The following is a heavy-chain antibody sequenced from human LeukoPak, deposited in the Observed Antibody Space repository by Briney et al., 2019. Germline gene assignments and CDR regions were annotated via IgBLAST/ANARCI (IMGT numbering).Heavy chain of an antibody. V-gene: IGHV1-8*01. D-gene: IGHD3-9*01. J-gene: IGHJ6*03. Sequence: ASVKVSCKASGYTFTSYDINWVRQATGQGLEWMGWMNPNSGNTGYAQKFQGRVTMTRNTSISTAYMELSSLRPEDTAVYYCARGLRYFDWETANYYYYMDVWGKGTTVTVSS. CDR3: ARGLRYFDWETANYYYYMDV. CDR1: GYTFTSYD. CDR2: MNPNSGNT.